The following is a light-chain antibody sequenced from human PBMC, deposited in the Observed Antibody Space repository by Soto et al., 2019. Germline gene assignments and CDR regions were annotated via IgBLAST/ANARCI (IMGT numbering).Light chain of an antibody. CDR1: QSVSSY. V-gene: IGKV3-11*01. J-gene: IGKJ4*01. CDR3: QQHTNWPLT. Sequence: EIVLTQSPATLSLSPGERATLSCRASQSVSSYLAWYQQKPGQAPRLLIYGASSRATGIPARFSGSGSGTDFTLNISSLEPEDFAVYYCQQHTNWPLTFGGGTKVDI. CDR2: GAS.